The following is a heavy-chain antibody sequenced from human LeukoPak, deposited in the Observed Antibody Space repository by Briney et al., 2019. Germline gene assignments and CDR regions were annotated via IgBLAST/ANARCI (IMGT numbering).Heavy chain of an antibody. CDR2: IYYSGST. CDR3: ARTKAKLAARLQYYSDY. D-gene: IGHD6-6*01. V-gene: IGHV4-39*07. J-gene: IGHJ4*02. CDR1: GGSVSSVSYY. Sequence: PSETLSLTCTVSGGSVSSVSYYWGWIRQPPGKGLEWMGSIYYSGSTYYNPSLKSRVTISVDTSKNQFSLKLSSVTAADTAVYYCARTKAKLAARLQYYSDYWGQGTLVTVSS.